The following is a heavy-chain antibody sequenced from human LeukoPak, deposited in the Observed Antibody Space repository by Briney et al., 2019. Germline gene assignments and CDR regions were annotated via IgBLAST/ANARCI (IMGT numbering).Heavy chain of an antibody. Sequence: SETLSLTCAVSGVSFDDYYWSWVRQTPGKGLEWIGEINHSGYTNDSPSLKSRVTLSIDASRKQFSLNLRSVTVADTGIYYCTRMTAGHDYWGQGTLVTVSS. J-gene: IGHJ4*02. CDR2: INHSGYT. CDR1: GVSFDDYY. V-gene: IGHV4-34*01. D-gene: IGHD2-21*02. CDR3: TRMTAGHDY.